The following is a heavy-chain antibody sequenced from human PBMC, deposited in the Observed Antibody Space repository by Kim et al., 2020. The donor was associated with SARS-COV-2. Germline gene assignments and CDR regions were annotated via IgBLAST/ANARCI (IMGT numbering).Heavy chain of an antibody. Sequence: GGSLRLSCAASGFTFSSYEMNWVRQAPGKGLEWVSYISSSGSTIYYADSVKGRFTISRDNAKNSLYLQMNSLRAEDTAVYYCARDEGRGEDGSSPTAGYGMDVWGQGTTVTVSS. CDR1: GFTFSSYE. D-gene: IGHD6-6*01. V-gene: IGHV3-48*03. CDR3: ARDEGRGEDGSSPTAGYGMDV. J-gene: IGHJ6*02. CDR2: ISSSGSTI.